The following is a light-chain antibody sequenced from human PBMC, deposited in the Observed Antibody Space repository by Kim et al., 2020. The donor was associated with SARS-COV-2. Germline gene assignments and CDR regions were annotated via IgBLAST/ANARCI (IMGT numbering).Light chain of an antibody. Sequence: GETFTLTCASSTGAGTSGYHPNLFQQKPGQAPRALIYSTSNKRSWTPARFSGSLLGGKAALTLSGVQPEDEAEYYCLLYYGGAQLVFGGGTQLTVL. CDR3: LLYYGGAQLV. CDR1: TGAGTSGYH. CDR2: STS. V-gene: IGLV7-43*01. J-gene: IGLJ2*01.